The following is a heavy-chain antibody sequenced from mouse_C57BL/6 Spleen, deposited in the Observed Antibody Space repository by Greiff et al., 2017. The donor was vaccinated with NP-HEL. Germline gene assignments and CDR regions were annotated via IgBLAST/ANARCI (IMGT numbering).Heavy chain of an antibody. CDR1: GFSFNTYA. Sequence: EVKLQESGGGLVQPKGSLKLSCAASGFSFNTYAMNWVRQAPGKGLEWVARIRSKSNNYATYYADSVKARFTICRDNSESMLYLKMDNMQTEGTTMYYCVGQYGLSWFAYWGQGTLVTVSA. J-gene: IGHJ3*01. D-gene: IGHD1-1*01. CDR3: VGQYGLSWFAY. CDR2: IRSKSNNYAT. V-gene: IGHV10-1*01.